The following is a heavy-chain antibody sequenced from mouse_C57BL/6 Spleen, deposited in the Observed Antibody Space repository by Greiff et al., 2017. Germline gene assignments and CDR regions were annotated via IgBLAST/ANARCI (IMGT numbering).Heavy chain of an antibody. J-gene: IGHJ4*01. CDR1: GFTFSDYY. V-gene: IGHV5-16*01. D-gene: IGHD1-1*01. CDR3: ARSDDYGSSSYAMDC. Sequence: VESEGGLVQPGSSMKLSCTASGFTFSDYYMAWVRQVPEKGLEWVANINYDGSSTYYLDSLKSRFIISRDNAKNILYLQMSSLKSEDTASYYCARSDDYGSSSYAMDCWGQATSVTVSS. CDR2: INYDGSST.